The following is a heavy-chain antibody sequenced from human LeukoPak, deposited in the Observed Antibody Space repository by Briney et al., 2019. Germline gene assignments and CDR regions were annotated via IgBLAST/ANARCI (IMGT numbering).Heavy chain of an antibody. CDR3: AXXXXTXYDXXXGSXRHYLGGSIYDY. Sequence: SETLSLTCAVYGGSFSGYYWSWIRQPPGKGLEWIGEINHSGSTNYNPSLKSRVTISVDTSKNQFSLKLSSVTAADTAVYYCAXXXXTXYDXXXGSXRHYLGGSIYDYWGQGTLVTVSS. J-gene: IGHJ4*02. CDR2: INHSGST. V-gene: IGHV4-34*01. D-gene: IGHD3-16*02. CDR1: GGSFSGYY.